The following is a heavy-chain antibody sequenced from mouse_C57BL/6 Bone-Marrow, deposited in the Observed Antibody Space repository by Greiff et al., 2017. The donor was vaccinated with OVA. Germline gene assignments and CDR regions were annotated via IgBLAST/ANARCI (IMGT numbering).Heavy chain of an antibody. CDR1: GFTFSDYY. J-gene: IGHJ2*01. CDR2: ISNGGGST. CDR3: ARGPSGDY. D-gene: IGHD3-3*01. V-gene: IGHV5-12*01. Sequence: EVKVEESGGGLVQPGGSLKLSCAASGFTFSDYYMYWVRQTPEKRLEWVAYISNGGGSTYYPDTVKGRFTISRDNAKNTLYLQMSRLKSEDTAMYYCARGPSGDYWGQGTTLTVSS.